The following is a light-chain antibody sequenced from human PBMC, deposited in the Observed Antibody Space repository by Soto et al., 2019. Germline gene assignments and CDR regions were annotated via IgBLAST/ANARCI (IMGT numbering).Light chain of an antibody. CDR3: QQVKSYPRT. CDR1: QAITNN. CDR2: EES. V-gene: IGKV1-9*01. Sequence: DIHLTQSPSSLSASVGDRVTITGRASQAITNNLAWYQQKPGNPPKLLIYEESTLHSGVPSRFSGRKVGTQFILTIDSLQPEDFATYYCQQVKSYPRTFGGGTKVEIK. J-gene: IGKJ4*01.